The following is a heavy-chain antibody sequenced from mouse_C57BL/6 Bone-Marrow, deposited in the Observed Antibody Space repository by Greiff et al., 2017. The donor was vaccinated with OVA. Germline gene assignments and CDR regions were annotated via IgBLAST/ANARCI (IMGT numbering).Heavy chain of an antibody. CDR3: ARILGGFDY. CDR2: IHPNSGST. J-gene: IGHJ2*01. V-gene: IGHV1-64*01. Sequence: QVQLQQPGAELVKPGASVKLSCKASGYTFTSYWMHWVKQRPGQGLEWIGMIHPNSGSTNYNEKFKSKATLTEDKSSSTAYMQLSSLTSEDSADYYCARILGGFDYWGQGTTLTVSA. CDR1: GYTFTSYW. D-gene: IGHD4-1*01.